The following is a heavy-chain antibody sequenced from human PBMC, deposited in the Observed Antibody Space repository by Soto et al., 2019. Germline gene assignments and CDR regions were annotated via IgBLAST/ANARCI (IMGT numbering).Heavy chain of an antibody. D-gene: IGHD5-18*01. Sequence: PGGSLRLSCAASGFTFSSYAMHWVRQAPGKGLEWVAVISYDGSNKYYADSVKGRFTISRDNSKNTLYLQMNSLRAEDTAVYYCARDLPPTAMVTPTYYYYYYGMDVWGQGTTVTVS. CDR1: GFTFSSYA. CDR2: ISYDGSNK. J-gene: IGHJ6*02. CDR3: ARDLPPTAMVTPTYYYYYYGMDV. V-gene: IGHV3-30-3*01.